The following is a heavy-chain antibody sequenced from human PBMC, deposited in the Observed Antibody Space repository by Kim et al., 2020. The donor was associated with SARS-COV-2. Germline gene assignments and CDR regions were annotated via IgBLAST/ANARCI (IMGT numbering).Heavy chain of an antibody. V-gene: IGHV1-46*01. CDR1: GYTFTSFF. CDR2: INPSSGST. D-gene: IGHD2-2*02. J-gene: IGHJ3*02. Sequence: ASVKVSCKASGYTFTSFFMPWARQAPGQGLEWMGTINPSSGSTSYAQKFQHRVTLTRDTSTSTVYLELSSLTSEDTAVYYCAIEWPGYKASFDNLGQGTM. CDR3: AIEWPGYKASFDN.